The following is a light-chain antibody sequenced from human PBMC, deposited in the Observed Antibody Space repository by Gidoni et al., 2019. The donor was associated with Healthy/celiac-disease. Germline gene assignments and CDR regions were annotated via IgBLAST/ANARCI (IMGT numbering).Light chain of an antibody. Sequence: QSALTQPASVSGSPGQSITIACTGTSSDGGGYNYVSWYQQPPGKAPKLMIYAVSNRPSGVSNRFSGSKSGNPASLTISGLQAEDEADYYCSSYTSSSTQVLGGGTKLTVL. CDR2: AVS. V-gene: IGLV2-14*01. CDR1: SSDGGGYNY. J-gene: IGLJ2*01. CDR3: SSYTSSSTQV.